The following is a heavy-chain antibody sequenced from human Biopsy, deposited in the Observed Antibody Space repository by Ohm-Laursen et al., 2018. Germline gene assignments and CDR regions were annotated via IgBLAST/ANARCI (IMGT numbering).Heavy chain of an antibody. J-gene: IGHJ6*02. CDR1: GYTFTSYD. CDR3: AREGAFGDTDAYYGLDV. Sequence: ASVKVSCKASGYTFTSYDINWVRQAAGQGPEWMGWMNPNSGNTGFAQKFQGRITMTRSTSITTAYMELTNLRSEDTAVYYCAREGAFGDTDAYYGLDVWGLGTTVTVSS. V-gene: IGHV1-8*01. CDR2: MNPNSGNT. D-gene: IGHD3-16*01.